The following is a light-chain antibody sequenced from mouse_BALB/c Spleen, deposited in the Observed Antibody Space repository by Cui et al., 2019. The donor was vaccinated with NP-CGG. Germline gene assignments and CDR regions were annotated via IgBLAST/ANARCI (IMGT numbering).Light chain of an antibody. Sequence: QAVLTQESALTTSPGETVTLTCRSSIGAVTTSNYANWVQEKPDHLLTSLIGGTNNRAPGVPARFSGSLIGDKAALTITGAQTEDEAIYFCALWYSNHWVFGGGTKLTVL. CDR2: GTN. V-gene: IGLV1*01. CDR3: ALWYSNHWV. CDR1: IGAVTTSNY. J-gene: IGLJ1*01.